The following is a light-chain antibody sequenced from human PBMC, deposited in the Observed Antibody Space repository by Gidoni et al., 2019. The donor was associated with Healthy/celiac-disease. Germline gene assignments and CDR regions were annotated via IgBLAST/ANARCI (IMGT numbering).Light chain of an antibody. CDR3: QQYNNWPPYT. Sequence: LSVSPGERATLSCRASQSVSSNLAWYQQKPGQAPRLLIYGASTRATGIPARFSGSGSGTELTLTISSLQSEDFAVYYCQQYNNWPPYTFCQGTKLEIK. CDR2: GAS. CDR1: QSVSSN. V-gene: IGKV3-15*01. J-gene: IGKJ2*01.